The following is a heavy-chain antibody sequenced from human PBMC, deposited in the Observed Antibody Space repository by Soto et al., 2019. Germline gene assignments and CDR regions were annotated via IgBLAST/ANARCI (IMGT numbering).Heavy chain of an antibody. D-gene: IGHD3-16*01. V-gene: IGHV4-30-2*01. J-gene: IGHJ6*02. Sequence: SETLSLTXAVSGGSISSGGYSWSWIRQPPGKGLEWIGYIYHSGSTYYNPSLKSRVTISVDRSKNQFSLKLSSVTAADTAVYYCARGGNYYGMDVWGQGTTVTVSS. CDR2: IYHSGST. CDR3: ARGGNYYGMDV. CDR1: GGSISSGGYS.